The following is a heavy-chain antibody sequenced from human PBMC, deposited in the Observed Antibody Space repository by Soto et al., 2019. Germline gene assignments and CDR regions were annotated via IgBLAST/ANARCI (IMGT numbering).Heavy chain of an antibody. CDR2: IIPVFGTA. CDR3: ARGDATKIVVTTYYGMDV. Sequence: GASVNVSCKASGGTLSNYGISWVRQAPGQGLEWMGGIIPVFGTASYAQKFQGRVTITADESTTTVYMDVSSLRSDDTAVYYCARGDATKIVVTTYYGMDVWGQGTTVTVSS. CDR1: GGTLSNYG. D-gene: IGHD4-17*01. J-gene: IGHJ6*02. V-gene: IGHV1-69*13.